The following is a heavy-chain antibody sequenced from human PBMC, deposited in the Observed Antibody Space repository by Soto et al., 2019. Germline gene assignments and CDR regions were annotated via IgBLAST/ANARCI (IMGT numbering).Heavy chain of an antibody. D-gene: IGHD3-3*01. CDR3: ARADYDFWSGYFDY. Sequence: SETLSLTCTVSGGSISSYYWSWIRQPPGKGLEWIGYIYYSGSTNYNPSLKSRVTISVDTSKNQFSLKLSSVTAADTAVYYCARADYDFWSGYFDYWGQGTLVTVSS. J-gene: IGHJ4*02. CDR1: GGSISSYY. V-gene: IGHV4-59*01. CDR2: IYYSGST.